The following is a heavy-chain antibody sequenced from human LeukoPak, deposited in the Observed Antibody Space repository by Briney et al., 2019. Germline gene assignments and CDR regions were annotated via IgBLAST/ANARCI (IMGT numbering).Heavy chain of an antibody. Sequence: PGGSLRLSCAASGFTFSSYGMHWVRQAPGKGLEWVAFIRYDGSNKYYADSVKGRFTISRDNSKNTLYLQMNSLRAEDTAVYYCAKGLGYSYGPNYSFDYWGQGTLVTVSS. CDR3: AKGLGYSYGPNYSFDY. J-gene: IGHJ4*02. V-gene: IGHV3-30*02. D-gene: IGHD5-18*01. CDR1: GFTFSSYG. CDR2: IRYDGSNK.